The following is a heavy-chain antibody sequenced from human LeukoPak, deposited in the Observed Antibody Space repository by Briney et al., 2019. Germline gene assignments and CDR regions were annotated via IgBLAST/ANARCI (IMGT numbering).Heavy chain of an antibody. J-gene: IGHJ1*01. CDR2: MSTYNGNR. CDR1: GYPVNNFG. CDR3: SRDRGGYRYGYY. Sequence: GASVKLSCKAAGYPVNNFGINCGRQAPDQGLGWVGWMSTYNGNRNYAEKFQGRVTMTTDTSTSTAYMELRPMRSDDTAVYFCSRDRGGYRYGYYWGQGTLVTVSS. D-gene: IGHD5-18*01. V-gene: IGHV1-18*01.